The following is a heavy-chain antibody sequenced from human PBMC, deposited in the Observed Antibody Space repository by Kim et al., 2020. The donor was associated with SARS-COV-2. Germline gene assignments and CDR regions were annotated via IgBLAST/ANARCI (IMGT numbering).Heavy chain of an antibody. CDR3: ARGGRLTTLTAPVY. D-gene: IGHD2-21*01. J-gene: IGHJ4*02. V-gene: IGHV1-3*01. Sequence: ASVKVSCKASGYTFTSYAMHWVRQAPGQRLEWMGWINAGTGNTKYSQKFQGRVTITRDTSASTAYMELSSLRPEDTVVYYCARGGRLTTLTAPVYWGQGTLVTVSS. CDR1: GYTFTSYA. CDR2: INAGTGNT.